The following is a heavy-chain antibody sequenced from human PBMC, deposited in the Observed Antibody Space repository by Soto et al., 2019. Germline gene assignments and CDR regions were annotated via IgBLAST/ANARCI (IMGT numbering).Heavy chain of an antibody. CDR1: GVSISSGGYY. CDR3: AREISGSYSYYYYGMDV. CDR2: IYYSGST. J-gene: IGHJ6*02. Sequence: PSETLSLTCTVSGVSISSGGYYWSWIRQHPGKGLEWIGYIYYSGSTYYNPSLKSRVTISVDTSKNQFSLKLSSVTAADTAVYYCAREISGSYSYYYYGMDVWGQGTTVTVSS. V-gene: IGHV4-31*03. D-gene: IGHD1-26*01.